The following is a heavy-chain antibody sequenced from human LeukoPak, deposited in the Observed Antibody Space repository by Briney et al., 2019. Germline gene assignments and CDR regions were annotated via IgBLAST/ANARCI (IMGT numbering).Heavy chain of an antibody. J-gene: IGHJ4*02. CDR3: ARPYYGSADY. CDR2: INEDGRAK. V-gene: IGHV3-7*03. D-gene: IGHD3-10*01. Sequence: GGSLRLSCVASGFTFSTYWMSWGRQAPGKGLEWVANINEDGRAKYDVDSVMGRFTISRDNAKNSLYLQMNSLRAEDTAVYYCARPYYGSADYWGQGTLVTVSS. CDR1: GFTFSTYW.